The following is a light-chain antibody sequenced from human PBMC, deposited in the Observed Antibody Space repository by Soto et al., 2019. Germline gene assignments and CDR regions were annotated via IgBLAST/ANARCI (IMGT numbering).Light chain of an antibody. CDR1: QSVTTNY. J-gene: IGKJ2*01. V-gene: IGKV3-20*01. CDR3: EQYGSSPYT. CDR2: GSS. Sequence: EIVLTQSPATLSLSPGERATLSCRASQSVTTNYLAWYRQKPGDAPRVLIYGSSTRATGIPDRFSGSGSGTDFTLTISRLEPEDFAVYYCEQYGSSPYTFGQGTQLEIK.